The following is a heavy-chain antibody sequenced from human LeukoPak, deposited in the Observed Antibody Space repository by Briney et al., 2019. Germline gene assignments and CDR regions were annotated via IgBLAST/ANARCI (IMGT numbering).Heavy chain of an antibody. CDR3: ARDLLDDYGDSANDY. J-gene: IGHJ4*02. V-gene: IGHV1-18*01. Sequence: ASVKVSCKASGYTFTSYGISWVRQAPGQGLEWMEWISAYNGNTNYAQKLQGRVTMTTDTSTSTAYMELRSLRSDDTAVYYCARDLLDDYGDSANDYWGQGTLVTVSS. CDR1: GYTFTSYG. D-gene: IGHD4-17*01. CDR2: ISAYNGNT.